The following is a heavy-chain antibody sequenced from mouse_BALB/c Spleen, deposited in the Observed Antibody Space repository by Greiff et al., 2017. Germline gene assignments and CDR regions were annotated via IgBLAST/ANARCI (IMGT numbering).Heavy chain of an antibody. J-gene: IGHJ3*01. CDR2: IDPENGNT. CDR3: ARRSITTAAFAY. V-gene: IGHV14-1*02. CDR1: GFNIKDYY. D-gene: IGHD1-2*01. Sequence: EVQLQQSGAELVRPGALVKLSCKASGFNIKDYYMHWVKQRPEQGLEWIGWIDPENGNTIYDPKFQGQASITADTSSNTAYLQLSSLTSEDTAVYYCARRSITTAAFAYWGQGTLVTVSA.